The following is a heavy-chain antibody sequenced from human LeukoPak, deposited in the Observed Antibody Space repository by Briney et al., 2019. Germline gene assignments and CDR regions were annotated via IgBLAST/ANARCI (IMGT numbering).Heavy chain of an antibody. Sequence: GGSLRLSCEASGFSSGFTFSTYAMSWVRQAPGRGLEWVSAISGSGGYTYYADSVKGRFAISRDNSKNMLYLQLNSLRAEDTAVYYCARVDYGSGSYFGYWGQGTLVTVSS. D-gene: IGHD3-10*01. CDR3: ARVDYGSGSYFGY. J-gene: IGHJ4*02. CDR1: GFSSGFTFSTYA. CDR2: ISGSGGYT. V-gene: IGHV3-23*01.